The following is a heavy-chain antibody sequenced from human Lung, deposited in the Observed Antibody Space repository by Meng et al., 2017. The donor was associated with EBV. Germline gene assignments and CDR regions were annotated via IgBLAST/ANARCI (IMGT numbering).Heavy chain of an antibody. D-gene: IGHD1-26*01. Sequence: QRQLGQSGAEVKEPGFSVKVSGKASGGTFSSYAISWVRQAPGQGLEWMGGIIPIFGTANYAQKFQGRVTITADESTSTAYMELSSLRSEDTAVYYCARSSSGSYPIYFDYWGQGTLVTVSS. J-gene: IGHJ4*02. V-gene: IGHV1-69*01. CDR1: GGTFSSYA. CDR2: IIPIFGTA. CDR3: ARSSSGSYPIYFDY.